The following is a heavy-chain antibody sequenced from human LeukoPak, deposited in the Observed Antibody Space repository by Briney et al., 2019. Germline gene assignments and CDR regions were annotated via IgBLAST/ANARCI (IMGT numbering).Heavy chain of an antibody. V-gene: IGHV3-23*01. J-gene: IGHJ4*02. Sequence: SGGSLRLSCAASGFTFSSYGMHWVRQAPGKGLEWVSALSGSGDKTFYADSVKGRFTISRDNSKNTLYLQMNSLRAEDTAVYYCGKDLNYGLDYWGQGTLVTVSS. D-gene: IGHD4-11*01. CDR1: GFTFSSYG. CDR3: GKDLNYGLDY. CDR2: LSGSGDKT.